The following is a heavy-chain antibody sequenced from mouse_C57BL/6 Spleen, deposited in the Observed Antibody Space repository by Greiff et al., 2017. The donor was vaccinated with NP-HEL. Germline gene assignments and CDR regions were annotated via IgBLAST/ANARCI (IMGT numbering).Heavy chain of an antibody. CDR1: GYTFTDYY. CDR3: ARGDYSNYYSYAMDY. CDR2: IYPGSGNT. D-gene: IGHD2-5*01. J-gene: IGHJ4*01. V-gene: IGHV1-76*01. Sequence: LVESGAELVRPGASVKLSCKASGYTFTDYYINWVKQRPGQGLEWIARIYPGSGNTYYNEKFKGKATLTAEKSSSTAYMQLSSLTSEDSAVYFCARGDYSNYYSYAMDYWGQGTSVTVSS.